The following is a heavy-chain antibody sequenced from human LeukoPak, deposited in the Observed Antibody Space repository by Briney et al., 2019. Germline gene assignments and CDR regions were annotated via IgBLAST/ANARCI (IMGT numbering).Heavy chain of an antibody. CDR1: GFTFSSYG. Sequence: GGSLRLPCAASGFTFSSYGMTWVRQPPGKGLEWVATISGGGGSTYYADSVKGRFTISRDNSKNTVYLQMNSLRAEDTAVYYCAKTMGSSWLLDYWGQGTLVTVSS. CDR3: AKTMGSSWLLDY. J-gene: IGHJ4*02. D-gene: IGHD6-6*01. CDR2: ISGGGGST. V-gene: IGHV3-23*01.